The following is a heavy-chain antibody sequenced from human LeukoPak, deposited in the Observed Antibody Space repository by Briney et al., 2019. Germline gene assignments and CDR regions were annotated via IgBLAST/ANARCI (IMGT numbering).Heavy chain of an antibody. J-gene: IGHJ4*02. D-gene: IGHD4-11*01. Sequence: GVSLRLSCAASGFTFSSYWMYWFRQAPGKRLVWVSRLNSEGSSTSYADSVKGRFTISRDNAKNTLYLQMNSLRTEDTALYYCAKDTGGLNYCGQGTLVIVSS. V-gene: IGHV3-74*01. CDR1: GFTFSSYW. CDR3: AKDTGGLNY. CDR2: LNSEGSST.